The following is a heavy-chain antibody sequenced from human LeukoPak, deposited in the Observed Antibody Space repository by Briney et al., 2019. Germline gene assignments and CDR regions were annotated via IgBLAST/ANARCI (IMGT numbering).Heavy chain of an antibody. D-gene: IGHD1-7*01. Sequence: SETLSLICTVSGGSISSSSYYWGWIRQPPGKGLEWIGSIYYSGSTYYNPSLKSRVTISVDTSKNQFSLKLSSVTAADTAVYYCARDAPRTTADYWGQGTLVTVSS. CDR3: ARDAPRTTADY. CDR1: GGSISSSSYY. V-gene: IGHV4-39*07. CDR2: IYYSGST. J-gene: IGHJ4*02.